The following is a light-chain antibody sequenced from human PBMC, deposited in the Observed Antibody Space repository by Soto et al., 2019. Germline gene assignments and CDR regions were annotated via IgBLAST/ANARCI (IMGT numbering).Light chain of an antibody. CDR1: SSDVGGYNY. Sequence: QSALTQPASVSGSPGQSITISCTGTSSDVGGYNYVSWYQQHPGKAPKLMIYEVSNRPSGVSNRFSGSKSGNTASLTISGLQAEAEADSYCSSYTSSSTRVFGGGTKLTVL. J-gene: IGLJ3*02. CDR2: EVS. CDR3: SSYTSSSTRV. V-gene: IGLV2-14*01.